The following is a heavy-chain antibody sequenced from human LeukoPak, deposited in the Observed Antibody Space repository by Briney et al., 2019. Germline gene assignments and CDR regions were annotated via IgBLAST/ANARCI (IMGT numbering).Heavy chain of an antibody. Sequence: GASVKVSCKVSGYTLTELSMHWVRQAPGKGLEWMGGFDPEDGETIYAQKFQGRVTMTEDTSTSTAYMELRSLRSDDTAVYYCARVSCSSTSCLPGFDYWGQGTLVTVSS. CDR2: FDPEDGET. J-gene: IGHJ4*02. D-gene: IGHD2-2*01. CDR1: GYTLTELS. CDR3: ARVSCSSTSCLPGFDY. V-gene: IGHV1-24*01.